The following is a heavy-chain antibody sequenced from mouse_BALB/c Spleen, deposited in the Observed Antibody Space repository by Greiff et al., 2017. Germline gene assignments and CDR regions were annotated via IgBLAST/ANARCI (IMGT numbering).Heavy chain of an antibody. CDR3: ARSVYGNSFYAMDY. CDR2: ISTGGGGT. CDR1: GYAFTNYL. J-gene: IGHJ4*01. D-gene: IGHD2-1*01. V-gene: IGHV1-54*01. Sequence: VQLQQSGAELVRPGTSVKVSCKASGYAFTNYLMEWVKQRPGQGLEWIGVISTGGGGTNYNEKFKGKATLTADKSSSTAYMQLSSLTSDDSAVYFCARSVYGNSFYAMDYWGQGTTLTVSS.